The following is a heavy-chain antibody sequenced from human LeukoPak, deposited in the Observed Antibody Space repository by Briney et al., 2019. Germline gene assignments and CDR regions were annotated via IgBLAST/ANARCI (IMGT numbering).Heavy chain of an antibody. V-gene: IGHV4-59*01. D-gene: IGHD1-26*01. CDR3: AREESYYGVVY. J-gene: IGHJ4*02. CDR1: GGSFSGYY. CDR2: IYYSGST. Sequence: SETLSLTCAVYGGSFSGYYWSWIRQPPGKGLEWIGYIYYSGSTNYNPSLKSRVTISVDTSKNQFSLKLSSVTAADTAVCYCAREESYYGVVYWGQGTLVTVSS.